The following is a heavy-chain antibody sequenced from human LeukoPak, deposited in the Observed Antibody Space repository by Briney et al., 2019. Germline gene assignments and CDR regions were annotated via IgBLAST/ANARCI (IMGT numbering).Heavy chain of an antibody. J-gene: IGHJ4*02. CDR2: INPNSGGT. CDR1: GYTFTGYY. D-gene: IGHD2-15*01. Sequence: GASVKVPCKASGYTFTGYYIHWVRQAPGQGLEWMGWINPNSGGTNYAQKFQGRVTMTRDTSMSTAYMELSGLRSDDTAVYYCSRDSGYCSGGSCWYFDFWGQGTLVTVSA. CDR3: SRDSGYCSGGSCWYFDF. V-gene: IGHV1-2*02.